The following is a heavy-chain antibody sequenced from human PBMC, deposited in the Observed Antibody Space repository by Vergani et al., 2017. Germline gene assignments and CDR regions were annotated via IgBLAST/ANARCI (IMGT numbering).Heavy chain of an antibody. J-gene: IGHJ4*02. V-gene: IGHV4-34*01. D-gene: IGHD3-22*01. CDR3: ARRSYDSSGYYPPDY. Sequence: QVQLQQWGAGLLKPSETLSLTCAVYGGSFSGYYWSWIRQPPGKGLEWIGSIYYSGSTYYNPSLKSRVTISVDTSKNQFSLKLSSVTAADTAVYYCARRSYDSSGYYPPDYWGQGTLVTVSS. CDR2: IYYSGST. CDR1: GGSFSGYY.